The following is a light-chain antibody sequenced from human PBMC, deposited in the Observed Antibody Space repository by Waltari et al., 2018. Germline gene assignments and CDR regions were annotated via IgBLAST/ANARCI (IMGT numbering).Light chain of an antibody. V-gene: IGKV3-20*01. CDR2: GAS. Sequence: EIVLTQSPGTLSLSPGERATLSCRASQTVTGSYLAWYQQKPGQAPRLLIYGASIRATGIPDRFSGSGSGTDFTLTISRLEPEDFAVYYCQDLATFGQGTKVEIK. J-gene: IGKJ1*01. CDR3: QDLAT. CDR1: QTVTGSY.